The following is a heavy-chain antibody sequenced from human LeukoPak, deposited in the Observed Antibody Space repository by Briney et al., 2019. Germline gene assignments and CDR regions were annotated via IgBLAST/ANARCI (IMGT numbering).Heavy chain of an antibody. CDR3: ARASMRMATAGLVDY. J-gene: IGHJ4*02. Sequence: GGSLRLSCAASGSSFSNFAMNWVRQAPGKGLEWVSYISSSSSYTNYADSVKGRFTISRDDPKNSLYLQMNSLRAEDTAVYYCARASMRMATAGLVDYWGQGTLVTVSS. D-gene: IGHD5-24*01. CDR2: ISSSSSYT. CDR1: GSSFSNFA. V-gene: IGHV3-11*05.